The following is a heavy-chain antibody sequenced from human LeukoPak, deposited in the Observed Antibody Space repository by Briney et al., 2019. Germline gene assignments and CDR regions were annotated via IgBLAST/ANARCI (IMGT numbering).Heavy chain of an antibody. CDR3: ARASYSYDINGWVPFDY. CDR2: VYTSGST. J-gene: IGHJ4*02. V-gene: IGHV4-61*02. CDR1: GNSISSGDNY. Sequence: SETLSLTCTVSGNSISSGDNYWSWIRQAAGKGLEWVGLVYTSGSTNYNPSLKSRVTISGDTSKNQFSLRLSSVTAADTAVYYCARASYSYDINGWVPFDYWGQGTLVTVS. D-gene: IGHD3-22*01.